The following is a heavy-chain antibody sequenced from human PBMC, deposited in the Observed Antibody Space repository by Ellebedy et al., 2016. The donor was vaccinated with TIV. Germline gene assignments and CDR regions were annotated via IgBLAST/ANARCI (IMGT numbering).Heavy chain of an antibody. Sequence: ASVKVSCKASGGTFSSYAISWVRQAPGQGLEWMGGIIPIFGTANYAQKLQGRVTMTTDTSTSTAYMEVRSLRSDDTAVYYCARDWGSIRETYYGMDVWGQGTTVTVSS. J-gene: IGHJ6*02. D-gene: IGHD3-16*01. CDR1: GGTFSSYA. CDR2: IIPIFGTA. CDR3: ARDWGSIRETYYGMDV. V-gene: IGHV1-69*05.